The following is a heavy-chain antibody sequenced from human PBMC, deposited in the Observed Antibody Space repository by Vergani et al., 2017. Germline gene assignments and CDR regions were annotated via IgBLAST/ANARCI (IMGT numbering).Heavy chain of an antibody. V-gene: IGHV3-11*06. Sequence: VQLVESGGGLVQPGGSLRLSCAASGFTFSSYWMSWIRQAPGKGLEWVSYISSSSSYTNYADSVKGRFTISRDNAKNSLYLQMNSLRAEDTAVYYCARMVSSSSDYWGQGTLVTVSS. CDR3: ARMVSSSSDY. CDR1: GFTFSSYW. D-gene: IGHD6-6*01. J-gene: IGHJ4*02. CDR2: ISSSSSYT.